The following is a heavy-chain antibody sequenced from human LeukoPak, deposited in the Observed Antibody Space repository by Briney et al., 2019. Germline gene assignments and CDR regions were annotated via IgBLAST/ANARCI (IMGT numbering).Heavy chain of an antibody. D-gene: IGHD4-11*01. CDR2: IYYSGST. CDR1: GGSISSGDYY. J-gene: IGHJ5*02. Sequence: SETLSLTCTVSGGSISSGDYYWSWIRQPPGKGLEWIGYIYYSGSTYYNPSLKGRVTISVDTSKNQFSLKLSSVTAADTAVYYCARNTVTTRSVSWFDPWGQGTLVTVSS. V-gene: IGHV4-30-4*01. CDR3: ARNTVTTRSVSWFDP.